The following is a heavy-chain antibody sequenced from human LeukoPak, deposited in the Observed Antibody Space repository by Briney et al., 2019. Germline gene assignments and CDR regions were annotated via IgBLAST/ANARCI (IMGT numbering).Heavy chain of an antibody. J-gene: IGHJ5*02. Sequence: PGGSLRLSCAASGFTFSSYSMNWVRQAPGKGLEWVSSISSSSSYIYYADSVKGRFTISRDNAKNSLYLQMNSLRAEDTAVYYCARSDGIYCDAFDPWGQGTLVTVSS. D-gene: IGHD1-26*01. V-gene: IGHV3-21*01. CDR2: ISSSSSYI. CDR1: GFTFSSYS. CDR3: ARSDGIYCDAFDP.